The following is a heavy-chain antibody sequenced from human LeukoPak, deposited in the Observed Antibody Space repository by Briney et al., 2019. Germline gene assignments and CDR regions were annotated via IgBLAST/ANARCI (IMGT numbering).Heavy chain of an antibody. CDR3: AHSSYYYDSSGYFC. Sequence: SGPTLLKPTQTLTLTCTFSGFSLSTSGVGVGWIRQPPGKALEWLSLIYWDDDKRYSPSLKSRLTITKDTSKNQVVLTMTNMDPVDTATYYCAHSSYYYDSSGYFCWGQGTLVTVSS. D-gene: IGHD3-22*01. J-gene: IGHJ4*02. V-gene: IGHV2-5*02. CDR1: GFSLSTSGVG. CDR2: IYWDDDK.